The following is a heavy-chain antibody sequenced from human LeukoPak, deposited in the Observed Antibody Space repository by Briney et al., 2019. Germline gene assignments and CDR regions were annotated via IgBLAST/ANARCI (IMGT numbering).Heavy chain of an antibody. V-gene: IGHV3-15*01. J-gene: IGHJ4*02. CDR2: IRSKSDGGTA. CDR1: GFTFSNAW. CDR3: TTWTDLYDY. D-gene: IGHD3/OR15-3a*01. Sequence: GGSLRLSCAASGFTFSNAWMSWVRQAPGKGLEWVGRIRSKSDGGTADYAAPVKGRLFISRDDSRDTLYLQMNSLTIEDTALYYCTTWTDLYDYWGQGTLVTVSS.